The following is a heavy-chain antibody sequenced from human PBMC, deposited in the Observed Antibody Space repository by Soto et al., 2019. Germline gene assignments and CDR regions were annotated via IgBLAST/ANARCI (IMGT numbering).Heavy chain of an antibody. Sequence: RLSCAASGFTFGTYWMSWVRQAPGKGLEWVANIKEDGSEKYYVDSVEGRFTISRDNAKNSLYLQMTSLRAEDTALYYCARGWGYFDSSGFPYLYAMDVWGQGTTVTVSS. CDR1: GFTFGTYW. CDR2: IKEDGSEK. V-gene: IGHV3-7*01. D-gene: IGHD3-22*01. J-gene: IGHJ6*02. CDR3: ARGWGYFDSSGFPYLYAMDV.